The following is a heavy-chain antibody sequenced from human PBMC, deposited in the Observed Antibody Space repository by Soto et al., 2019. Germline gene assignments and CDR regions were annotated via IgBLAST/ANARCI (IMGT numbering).Heavy chain of an antibody. Sequence: GASVKVSCKASGYTFTRSGISWVRQAPGQGLEWMGSIRTYNGDTNYAQTFQGSVTLTTYTSTSTVHMDVRSLSSDDTAVYYCARDGVAPYYYYGMDVRGQGTPVTVSS. J-gene: IGHJ6*02. CDR3: ARDGVAPYYYYGMDV. V-gene: IGHV1-18*01. CDR1: GYTFTRSG. CDR2: IRTYNGDT. D-gene: IGHD5-12*01.